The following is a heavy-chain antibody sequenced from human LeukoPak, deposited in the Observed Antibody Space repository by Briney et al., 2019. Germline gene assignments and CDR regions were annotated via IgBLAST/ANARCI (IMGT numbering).Heavy chain of an antibody. CDR3: ARVSRRYYDSSGYYLGY. D-gene: IGHD3-22*01. Sequence: ASVKVSCKASGYTFTSYGISWVRQAPGHGLEWMGWISGHNGNTNYAQNLQGRVTISTDTSTSTAYTELRSLRSDDTAVYYCARVSRRYYDSSGYYLGYWGQGTLVTVSS. CDR2: ISGHNGNT. CDR1: GYTFTSYG. V-gene: IGHV1-18*01. J-gene: IGHJ4*02.